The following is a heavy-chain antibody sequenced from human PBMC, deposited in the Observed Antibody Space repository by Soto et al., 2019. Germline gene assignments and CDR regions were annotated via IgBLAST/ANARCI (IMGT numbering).Heavy chain of an antibody. J-gene: IGHJ4*02. Sequence: QVPLVESGGGVVQPGRSLRLSCAASGFTFSNYGMHWVRKTPGKGLEWVAVIAYDASNQYYIDSVRGRFTISRDNSKNTLYLQMNNLTVEDTALYYCATSTKVVDTFDCWGQGTLVTVSS. CDR1: GFTFSNYG. D-gene: IGHD2-15*01. CDR3: ATSTKVVDTFDC. CDR2: IAYDASNQ. V-gene: IGHV3-30*03.